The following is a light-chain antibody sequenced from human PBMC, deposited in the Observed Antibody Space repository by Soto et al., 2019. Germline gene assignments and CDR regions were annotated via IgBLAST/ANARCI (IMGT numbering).Light chain of an antibody. Sequence: DLQVTQSPSSLSASVGDRVTITCRASQDIGNDLGWYQQEPGKAPRRLIYSASNVQSGVPSRFRGSRFGTEFILTISSLQPEELVLYHCLQHKTLPRPFGEGDQVE. J-gene: IGKJ1*01. CDR2: SAS. CDR3: LQHKTLPRP. V-gene: IGKV1-17*01. CDR1: QDIGND.